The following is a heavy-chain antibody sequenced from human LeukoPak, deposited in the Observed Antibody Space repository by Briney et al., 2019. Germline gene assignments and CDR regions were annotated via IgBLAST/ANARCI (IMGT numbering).Heavy chain of an antibody. J-gene: IGHJ6*03. Sequence: SETLSLTCTVSGGSISSYYWSWIRQPAGKGLEWIGRIYTSGSTNYNPSLKSRVTMSVDTSKNQFSLKLSSVTAADTAVYYCARGALKGFDYYYYMDVWGKGTTVTVSS. CDR3: ARGALKGFDYYYYMDV. V-gene: IGHV4-4*07. CDR1: GGSISSYY. CDR2: IYTSGST. D-gene: IGHD2-15*01.